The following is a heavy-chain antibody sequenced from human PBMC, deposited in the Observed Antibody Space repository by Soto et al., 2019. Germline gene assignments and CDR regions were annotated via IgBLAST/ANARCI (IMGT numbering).Heavy chain of an antibody. V-gene: IGHV4-39*01. CDR3: ARHAVGTTYDF. Sequence: SETLSLTCSVSGGSFSSSNDYWGWIRQPPGKGLEYIGNIFYSGSTYSNPSLKSRLTMSVDTSKNQFSLKLSSVTAADTAVYYCARHAVGTTYDFWGQGTLVTVSS. CDR2: IFYSGST. CDR1: GGSFSSSNDY. J-gene: IGHJ4*02.